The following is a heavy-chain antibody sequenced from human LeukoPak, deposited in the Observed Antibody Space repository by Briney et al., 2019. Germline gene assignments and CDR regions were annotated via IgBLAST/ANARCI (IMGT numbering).Heavy chain of an antibody. D-gene: IGHD6-19*01. CDR3: ARSPYSSGWYEGDY. Sequence: PSETLSLTCTVSDGSISSYYWSWIRQPAGKGLEWIGRIYTSGSTNYNPSLKSRVTMSVDTSKNQFSLKLSSVTAADTAVYYCARSPYSSGWYEGDYWGQGTLVTVSS. J-gene: IGHJ4*02. CDR2: IYTSGST. V-gene: IGHV4-4*07. CDR1: DGSISSYY.